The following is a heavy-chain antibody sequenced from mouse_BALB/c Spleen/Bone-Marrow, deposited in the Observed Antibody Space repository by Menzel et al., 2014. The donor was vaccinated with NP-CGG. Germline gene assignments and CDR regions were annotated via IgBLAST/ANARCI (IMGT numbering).Heavy chain of an antibody. D-gene: IGHD1-1*01. CDR2: INPSNGGT. CDR1: GYTFSSYY. J-gene: IGHJ1*01. Sequence: QVQLQQSGAELVKPGASVKLSCKASGYTFSSYYMYWVKQRPGQGLEWIGEINPSNGGTKFNEKFKSKATLTVDKSSSTAYMQLSSLTSEDSAVYYCTRSNYGYWYFDVWAQGPRSPSPQ. V-gene: IGHV1S81*02. CDR3: TRSNYGYWYFDV.